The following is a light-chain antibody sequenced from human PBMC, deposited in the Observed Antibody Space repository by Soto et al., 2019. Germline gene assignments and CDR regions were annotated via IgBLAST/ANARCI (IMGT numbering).Light chain of an antibody. Sequence: QSVLTQPPSASGTPGQRVTISCSGSSSNIGSNTVNWYQQLPGTAPKLLIYRNNQRPSGVPDRFSGSKSGTSASLAISGLQSEDEPDYYCAAWNDSLNAVVFGGGTKLTVL. CDR1: SSNIGSNT. CDR2: RNN. J-gene: IGLJ2*01. V-gene: IGLV1-44*01. CDR3: AAWNDSLNAVV.